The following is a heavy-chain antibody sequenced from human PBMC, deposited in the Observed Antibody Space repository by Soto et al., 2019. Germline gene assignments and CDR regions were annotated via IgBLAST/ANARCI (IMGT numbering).Heavy chain of an antibody. J-gene: IGHJ4*02. D-gene: IGHD3-3*01. V-gene: IGHV4-30-2*01. CDR2: IYHSGST. Sequence: PSETLSLTCSVSGCSISSGGYSWSWIRQPPGKGLEWIGYIYHSGSTYYNPSLKSRVTISVDRSKNQFSLKLSSVTAADTAVYYCARGSGDFWSGYYFFDYWGQGTLVTVSS. CDR1: GCSISSGGYS. CDR3: ARGSGDFWSGYYFFDY.